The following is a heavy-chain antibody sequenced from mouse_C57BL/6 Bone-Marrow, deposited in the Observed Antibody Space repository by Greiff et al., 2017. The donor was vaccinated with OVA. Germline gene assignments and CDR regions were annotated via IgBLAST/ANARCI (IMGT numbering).Heavy chain of an antibody. CDR2: IYPGSGST. CDR1: GYTFTSYW. D-gene: IGHD1-1*01. V-gene: IGHV1-55*01. J-gene: IGHJ1*03. Sequence: QVQLQQPGAELVKPGASVKMSCKASGYTFTSYWITWVKQRPGQGLEWIGDIYPGSGSTNYNEKFKSKATLTVDTSTSTAYMQLSSLTSEDSAVYYCARPYRGSIHWYFDVWGTGTTVTFSS. CDR3: ARPYRGSIHWYFDV.